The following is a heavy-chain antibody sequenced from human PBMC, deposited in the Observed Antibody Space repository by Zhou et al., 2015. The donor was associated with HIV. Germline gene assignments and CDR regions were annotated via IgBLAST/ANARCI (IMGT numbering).Heavy chain of an antibody. CDR2: IDQDGGST. Sequence: VQLVESGGGVVQPGGSLRLSCAASGVTLSRYWMHWVRQVPGKGPTWVSRIDQDGGSTIYADSVRGRFTISRDNAANTLYLQMNSLTVEDMGVYYCARARLPGRQFDWVLSPFVHWGREPKSPSP. V-gene: IGHV3-74*02. J-gene: IGHJ5*02. CDR1: GVTLSRYW. CDR3: ARARLPGRQFDWVLSPFVH. D-gene: IGHD3-9*01.